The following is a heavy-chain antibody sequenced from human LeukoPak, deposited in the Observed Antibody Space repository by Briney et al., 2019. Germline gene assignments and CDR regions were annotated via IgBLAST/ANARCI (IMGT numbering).Heavy chain of an antibody. Sequence: PGGSLRLSCAASGYIFRNFWMSWVRQPPGRGLEWVANIKEDGSEKYYLDSVKGRFTISRDNAKNSLSLQMNSLRAEDTAIYYCARLRKGGYFENWGQGTLATASS. V-gene: IGHV3-7*01. J-gene: IGHJ4*02. CDR1: GYIFRNFW. D-gene: IGHD3-16*01. CDR3: ARLRKGGYFEN. CDR2: IKEDGSEK.